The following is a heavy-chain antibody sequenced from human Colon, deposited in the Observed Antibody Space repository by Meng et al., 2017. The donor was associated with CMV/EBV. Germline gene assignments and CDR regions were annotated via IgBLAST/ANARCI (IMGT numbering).Heavy chain of an antibody. CDR2: INPNSGGT. Sequence: ASVKVSCKASGYTFTGYYIHWVRQAPGQGLEWMGWINPNSGGTNYAQKFQGRVTMTRDTSISTAYMELSRLRSDDTAMYYCARRPLAASYYYGMDVWGQGTTVTVSS. J-gene: IGHJ6*02. D-gene: IGHD6-13*01. CDR1: GYTFTGYY. V-gene: IGHV1-2*02. CDR3: ARRPLAASYYYGMDV.